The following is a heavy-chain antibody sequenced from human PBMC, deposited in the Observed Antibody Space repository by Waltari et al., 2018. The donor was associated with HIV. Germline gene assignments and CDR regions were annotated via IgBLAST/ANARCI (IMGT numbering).Heavy chain of an antibody. CDR3: ARGYYYDSSGYYHTYYYYGMDV. CDR2: IYYSGST. J-gene: IGHJ6*02. Sequence: QLQLQESGPGLVKPSETLSLTCTVSGGSISSSSYYWGWIRQPPGKGLEWIGSIYYSGSTYYHPSLKSRVTISVDTSKNQFSLKLSSLTAAETAVYYCARGYYYDSSGYYHTYYYYGMDVWGQGTTVTVSS. V-gene: IGHV4-39*07. D-gene: IGHD3-22*01. CDR1: GGSISSSSYY.